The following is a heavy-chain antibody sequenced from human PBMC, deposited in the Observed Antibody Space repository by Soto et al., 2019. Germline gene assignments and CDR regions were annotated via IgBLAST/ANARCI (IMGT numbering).Heavy chain of an antibody. CDR1: GACIVSSDW. V-gene: IGHV4-4*02. CDR2: VSHTGRT. Sequence: SETLSLTFAVCGACIVSSDWWIWIRQTPGKGLEWIGEVSHTGRTNYSPSLQSRASISVDTSKSQLSLKLASVTAADTAVYYCARATLRSGWTFDSSGQGTLVTVSS. D-gene: IGHD6-25*01. J-gene: IGHJ4*02. CDR3: ARATLRSGWTFDS.